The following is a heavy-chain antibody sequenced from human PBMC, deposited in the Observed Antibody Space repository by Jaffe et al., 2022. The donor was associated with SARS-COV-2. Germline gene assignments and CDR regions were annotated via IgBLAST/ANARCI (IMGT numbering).Heavy chain of an antibody. CDR2: IYWDDDK. CDR1: GFSLSTSGVG. Sequence: QITLKESGPTLVKPTQTLTLTCTFSGFSLSTSGVGVGWIRQPPGKALEWLALIYWDDDKRYSPSLKSRLTITKDTSKNQVVLTMTNMDPVDTATYYCAHTHWAAAHKSAGFDYWGQGTLVTVSS. CDR3: AHTHWAAAHKSAGFDY. J-gene: IGHJ4*02. V-gene: IGHV2-5*02. D-gene: IGHD2-2*01.